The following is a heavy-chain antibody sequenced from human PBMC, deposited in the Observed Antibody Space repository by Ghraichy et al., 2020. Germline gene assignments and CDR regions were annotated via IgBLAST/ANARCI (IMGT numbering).Heavy chain of an antibody. CDR1: GGSISTYY. Sequence: SETLSLTCTISGGSISTYYWSWIRQPPGKGLESIGYIYYSGSTTYSPSLKSRVTISVDSSKNQFSLKLSSVAASDTAVYYCARGENYYDSSGYYHWWGQGTQVTVSS. D-gene: IGHD3-22*01. CDR3: ARGENYYDSSGYYHW. CDR2: IYYSGST. J-gene: IGHJ4*02. V-gene: IGHV4-59*01.